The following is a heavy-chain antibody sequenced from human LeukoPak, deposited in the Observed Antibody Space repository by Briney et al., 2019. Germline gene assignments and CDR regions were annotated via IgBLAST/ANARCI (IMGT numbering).Heavy chain of an antibody. D-gene: IGHD5-18*01. J-gene: IGHJ4*02. CDR1: GGFISRYY. V-gene: IGHV4-59*13. Sequence: SETQSLTCSVSGGFISRYYWSWIRQPPEKGVEWIGYIDYSGSDNYNPSLKSRVTRSVDTSKNQFSLKLSSVTGADTAVYYCARGRGYSYCSDYWGQGTLVTVSS. CDR3: ARGRGYSYCSDY. CDR2: IDYSGSD.